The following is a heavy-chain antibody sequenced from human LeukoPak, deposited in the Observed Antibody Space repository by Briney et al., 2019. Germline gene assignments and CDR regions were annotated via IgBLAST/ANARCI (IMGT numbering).Heavy chain of an antibody. CDR1: GFTFSSYS. J-gene: IGHJ4*02. CDR2: ISSSSSYI. V-gene: IGHV3-21*01. CDR3: AKEGEGATYFDY. D-gene: IGHD1-26*01. Sequence: KPGGSLRLSCAASGFTFSSYSMNWVRQAPGKGLEWVSSISSSSSYIYYADSVKGRFIISRDNAKNSLYLQMNSLRAEDTAVYYCAKEGEGATYFDYWGQGTLVTVSS.